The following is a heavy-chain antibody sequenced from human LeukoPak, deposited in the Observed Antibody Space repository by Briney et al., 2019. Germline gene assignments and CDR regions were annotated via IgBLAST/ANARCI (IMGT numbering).Heavy chain of an antibody. J-gene: IGHJ3*02. CDR2: IYYSGTT. CDR3: ARVITDQFDAFDI. CDR1: GGSISSSSYF. V-gene: IGHV4-39*07. D-gene: IGHD1-14*01. Sequence: SETLSLTCTVSGGSISSSSYFWGWIRQPPGKGLKWVGSIYYSGTTYYNPSLKSRVTISVDTSKNQFSLKLSSVTAADTAVYYCARVITDQFDAFDIWGQGTMVTVSS.